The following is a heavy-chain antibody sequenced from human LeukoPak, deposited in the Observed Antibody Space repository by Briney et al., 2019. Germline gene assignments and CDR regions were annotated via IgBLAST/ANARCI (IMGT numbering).Heavy chain of an antibody. V-gene: IGHV3-23*01. CDR1: GFTFSSYA. Sequence: GVSLRLSCAASGFTFSSYAMSWVRHTPGKGLEWVSAITNSGGITYYAHSVKGRFTISRDNSKNTLYLQMNSLRVEDTALYYCARGRGYSENYFEYWGQGTLITVSS. CDR2: ITNSGGIT. D-gene: IGHD5-18*01. CDR3: ARGRGYSENYFEY. J-gene: IGHJ4*02.